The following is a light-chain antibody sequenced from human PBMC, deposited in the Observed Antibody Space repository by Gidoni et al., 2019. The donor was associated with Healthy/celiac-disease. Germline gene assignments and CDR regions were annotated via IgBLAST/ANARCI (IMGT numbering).Light chain of an antibody. CDR1: QSVSSSY. J-gene: IGKJ4*01. CDR3: QQYGTSGRT. CDR2: GAS. V-gene: IGKV3-20*01. Sequence: EIVLTQSPGTLSLSPGERATLSCRASQSVSSSYLAWYQQKPGQAPRLLIYGASSRATGIPDRFSGSGSGTDFTLTIRRLEPEDFAGYYCQQYGTSGRTFGGGTKVEIK.